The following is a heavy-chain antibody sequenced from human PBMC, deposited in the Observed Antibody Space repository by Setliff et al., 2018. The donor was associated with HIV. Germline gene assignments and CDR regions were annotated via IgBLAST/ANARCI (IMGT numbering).Heavy chain of an antibody. Sequence: GSLRLSCAASGFTFNNYGMHWVRQAPGKGLEWVAVMSYDGREKYYADSVKGRFTISRDNSKNTLYLQMNSLRVEDTAVYYCARVREGYESSGFYVYYYYYMDLWGKGTTVTVSS. J-gene: IGHJ6*03. CDR3: ARVREGYESSGFYVYYYYYMDL. V-gene: IGHV3-33*05. D-gene: IGHD6-19*01. CDR1: GFTFNNYG. CDR2: MSYDGREK.